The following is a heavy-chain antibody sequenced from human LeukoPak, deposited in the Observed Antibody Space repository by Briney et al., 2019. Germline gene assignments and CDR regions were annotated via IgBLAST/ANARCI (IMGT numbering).Heavy chain of an antibody. CDR1: GGSISSGDYY. CDR3: AREPIGTHFDY. V-gene: IGHV4-30-4*01. Sequence: SQTLSLTCTVSGGSISSGDYYWNWIRQPPGKGLEWIGNIYYSGSTYYNPSLKRRVTISVHTSKNQFSLKVNSLTAADTAVYYCAREPIGTHFDYWGRGTLVTVSS. CDR2: IYYSGST. J-gene: IGHJ4*02. D-gene: IGHD1-7*01.